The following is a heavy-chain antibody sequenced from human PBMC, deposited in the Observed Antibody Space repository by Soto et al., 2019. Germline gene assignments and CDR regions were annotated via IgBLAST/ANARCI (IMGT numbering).Heavy chain of an antibody. J-gene: IGHJ4*02. CDR2: LNQDGSEK. V-gene: IGHV3-7*03. Sequence: GGSLRLSCAASGFTFTDYWMSWVRQAPGKGLEWVANLNQDGSEKNCVDSVKGRFTISRDNAKNSVYLQLNSLRAEDTAVYYCARDRFIGTYYVKGVTYVFDNWGQGAPVTVSS. D-gene: IGHD3-16*01. CDR3: ARDRFIGTYYVKGVTYVFDN. CDR1: GFTFTDYW.